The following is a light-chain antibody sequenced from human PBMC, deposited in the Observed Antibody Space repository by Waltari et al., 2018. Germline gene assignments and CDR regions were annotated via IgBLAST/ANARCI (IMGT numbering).Light chain of an antibody. J-gene: IGLJ2*01. V-gene: IGLV3-19*01. CDR3: HSRDASGVGGS. CDR1: SPRSYY. CDR2: DKN. Sequence: SSELTQDPAVSVAMGQTVRITCQGASPRSYYASRYQQRPGQAPRLVMYDKNNRPSGVPDRFSGSTSHNTASLTITGAQAEDEASYYCHSRDASGVGGSFGGGTKLTVL.